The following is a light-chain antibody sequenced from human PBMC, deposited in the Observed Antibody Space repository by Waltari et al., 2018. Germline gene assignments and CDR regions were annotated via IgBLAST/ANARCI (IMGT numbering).Light chain of an antibody. J-gene: IGLJ2*01. Sequence: QSALTQPASVSGSPGQSIPISCTGTSSDVGSYHLISWYQQHPGKVPKLMIYEDSKRPSGLSNRFSGSKSGNTASLTISGLQAEDETDYYCCSYAAGGSSVLFGGGTKLTVL. V-gene: IGLV2-23*01. CDR1: SSDVGSYHL. CDR2: EDS. CDR3: CSYAAGGSSVL.